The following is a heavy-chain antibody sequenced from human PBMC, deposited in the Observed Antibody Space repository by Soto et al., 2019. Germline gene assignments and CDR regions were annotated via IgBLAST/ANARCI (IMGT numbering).Heavy chain of an antibody. D-gene: IGHD3-16*01. J-gene: IGHJ4*02. CDR1: GFAFSRSA. CDR3: AKGGYRNAYD. V-gene: IGHV3-23*01. Sequence: EVQLLESGGGLIQPGGSLRLSCAASGFAFSRSAMAWVRQAPEKGLEWVSSISEGGGTTFYAGSVEGRFTISRDNAKNTLYLQMNSVRADDTAVYYCAKGGYRNAYDWGRGTLVTVSS. CDR2: ISEGGGTT.